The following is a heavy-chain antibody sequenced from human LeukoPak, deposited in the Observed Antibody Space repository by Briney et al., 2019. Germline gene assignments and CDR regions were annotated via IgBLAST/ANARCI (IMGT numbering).Heavy chain of an antibody. Sequence: QTGGSLRLSCAASGFTFSSYAMSWVRQAPGKGLEWVSAISGSGGSTYYADSVKGRFTISRDNSKNTPYLQMNSLRAEDTAVYYCAKDLNGWYPPLFDPWGQGTLVTVSS. J-gene: IGHJ5*02. D-gene: IGHD6-19*01. CDR1: GFTFSSYA. CDR2: ISGSGGST. CDR3: AKDLNGWYPPLFDP. V-gene: IGHV3-23*01.